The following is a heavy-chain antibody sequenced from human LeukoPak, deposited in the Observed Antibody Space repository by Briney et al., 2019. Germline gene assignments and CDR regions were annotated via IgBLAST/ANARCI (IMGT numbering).Heavy chain of an antibody. CDR1: GFTFNNHD. D-gene: IGHD2-21*01. CDR2: ISYDGRNK. Sequence: GRSLRLSCAASGFTFNNHDMHWVRQAPGKGLEWVAGISYDGRNKYYADSVKGRFTISRDNSKNTLNLQMNSLRAEDTALYYCARDLFRRYAFDIWGQGTIVTVSS. CDR3: ARDLFRRYAFDI. V-gene: IGHV3-30*03. J-gene: IGHJ3*02.